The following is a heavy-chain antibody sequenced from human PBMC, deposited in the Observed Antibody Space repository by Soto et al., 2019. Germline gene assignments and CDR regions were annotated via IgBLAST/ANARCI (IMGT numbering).Heavy chain of an antibody. D-gene: IGHD3-3*01. CDR3: ASQMEAHSHFYYLMHL. CDR1: GCNFNTYW. CDR2: IYPGDSDT. V-gene: IGHV5-51*01. J-gene: IGHJ6*02. Sequence: GESLRISCQGSGCNFNTYWTAWVRQMPGKGLEWMGFIYPGDSDTRYSPSFQGQVTISADTSINTAYLQWRTLKASDTAIYYCASQMEAHSHFYYLMHLWGRRSSGTVSS.